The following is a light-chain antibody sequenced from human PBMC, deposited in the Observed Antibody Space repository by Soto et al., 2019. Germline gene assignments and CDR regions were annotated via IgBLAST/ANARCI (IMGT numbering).Light chain of an antibody. CDR1: SSDVGGYNY. CDR2: DVS. V-gene: IGLV2-14*03. CDR3: SSYTSSSTLSTYV. Sequence: QSALTQPASVSGSPGQSITISCTGTSSDVGGYNYVSWYQHHPGKAPKLMIYDVSNRPSGVSNRFSGSKSGNTASLIISRLQVEDEADYYCSSYTSSSTLSTYVFGTGTKLTVL. J-gene: IGLJ1*01.